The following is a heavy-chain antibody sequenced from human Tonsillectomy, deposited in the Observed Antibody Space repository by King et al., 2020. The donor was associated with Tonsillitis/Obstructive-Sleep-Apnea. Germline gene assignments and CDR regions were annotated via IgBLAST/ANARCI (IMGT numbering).Heavy chain of an antibody. CDR2: INHSGST. V-gene: IGHV4-34*01. J-gene: IGHJ5*02. CDR1: GGSFSGYY. Sequence: VQLQQWGAGLLKPSETLSLTCAVYGGSFSGYYWSWIRQPPGKGLEWIGEINHSGSTNYNPSLKSRVTISVDTSKNQFSLKLTSVTAADTAVYYCARGSVVVVSAAIVWWFDPWGQGTLVTVSS. D-gene: IGHD2-2*01. CDR3: ARGSVVVVSAAIVWWFDP.